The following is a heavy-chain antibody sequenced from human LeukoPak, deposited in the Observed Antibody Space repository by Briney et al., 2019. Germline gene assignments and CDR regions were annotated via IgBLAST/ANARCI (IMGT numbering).Heavy chain of an antibody. Sequence: NNYYWGWVRQPPGKGLEWIGNIYSSGNTYYNASLKSRFTIYIDTSKNQFSLNLSSVTAADTAVYYCAKSGGSGLIDYWGQGTLVTVSS. CDR1: NNYY. CDR3: AKSGGSGLIDY. V-gene: IGHV4-39*01. CDR2: IYSSGNT. J-gene: IGHJ4*02. D-gene: IGHD1-26*01.